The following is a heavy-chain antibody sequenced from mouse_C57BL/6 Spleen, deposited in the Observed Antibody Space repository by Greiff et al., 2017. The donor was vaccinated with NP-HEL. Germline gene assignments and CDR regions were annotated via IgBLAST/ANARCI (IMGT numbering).Heavy chain of an antibody. Sequence: QVHVKQSGAELAKPGASVKLSCKASGYTFTSYWMHWVKQRPGQGLEWIGYINPSSGYTKYNQKFKDKATLTADKSSSTAYMQLSSLTYEDSAVYYCARGIYYYGSSMDYWGQGTSVTVSS. J-gene: IGHJ4*01. CDR1: GYTFTSYW. D-gene: IGHD1-1*01. V-gene: IGHV1-7*01. CDR3: ARGIYYYGSSMDY. CDR2: INPSSGYT.